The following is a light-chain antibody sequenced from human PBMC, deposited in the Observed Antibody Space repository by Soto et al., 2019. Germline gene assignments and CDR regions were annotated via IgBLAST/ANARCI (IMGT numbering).Light chain of an antibody. CDR2: KVS. CDR3: MQGTHWPPWT. V-gene: IGKV2-30*01. J-gene: IGKJ1*01. CDR1: QSLVYSDGNTY. Sequence: DVVMTQSPLSLPVTLGQPASISCRSSQSLVYSDGNTYLNWFQQRPGQSPRRLIYKVSNRDCGVPVTFSGSGSGTDFTLKISRVEAGDVGVYYCMQGTHWPPWTFGQGTKVEIK.